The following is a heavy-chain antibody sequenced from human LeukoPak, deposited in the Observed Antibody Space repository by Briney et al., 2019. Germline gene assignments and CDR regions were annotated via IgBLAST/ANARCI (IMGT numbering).Heavy chain of an antibody. D-gene: IGHD4-17*01. V-gene: IGHV4-39*01. Sequence: PSETLSLTCTVSGVSIGDSNYYWSWVRLPPGKGLEWIGAIYYDGSTYYNPSLKSRVTISVDTSKNQFSLKLSSVTAADTAVYYCARHRGVTTVTPFDYWGQGTLVTVSS. J-gene: IGHJ4*02. CDR3: ARHRGVTTVTPFDY. CDR1: GVSIGDSNYY. CDR2: IYYDGST.